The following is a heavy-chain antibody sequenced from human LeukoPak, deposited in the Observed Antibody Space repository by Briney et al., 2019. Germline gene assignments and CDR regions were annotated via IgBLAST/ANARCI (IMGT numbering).Heavy chain of an antibody. Sequence: SVKVSCKASGGTFSSYAISWVRQDPGQGHEWMGGIIPIFGTANYAQKFQSRVTITTDESTSTAYMELSSLRSEDTAVYYCARAISRDGCIPFDYWGQGTLVTVSS. J-gene: IGHJ4*02. CDR1: GGTFSSYA. V-gene: IGHV1-69*05. CDR2: IIPIFGTA. CDR3: ARAISRDGCIPFDY. D-gene: IGHD5-24*01.